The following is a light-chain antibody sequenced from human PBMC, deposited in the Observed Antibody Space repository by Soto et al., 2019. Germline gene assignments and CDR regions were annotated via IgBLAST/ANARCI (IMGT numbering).Light chain of an antibody. CDR3: QKYHNAPPWT. CDR1: QDISNY. J-gene: IGKJ1*01. CDR2: AAS. Sequence: DIQMTQSPSSLSASVEDRVTITCRASQDISNYLAWYQQKPGKGPKLLIYAASTLQSGVPPRFSGSGYETDFTLTISSLQPEDVATYYCQKYHNAPPWTFGQGTRVEIK. V-gene: IGKV1-27*01.